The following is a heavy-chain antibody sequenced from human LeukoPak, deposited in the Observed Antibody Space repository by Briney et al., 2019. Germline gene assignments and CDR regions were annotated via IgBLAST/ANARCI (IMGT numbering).Heavy chain of an antibody. V-gene: IGHV1-46*01. CDR3: ARDQRDGYTKRAYYYYYMDV. J-gene: IGHJ6*03. CDR2: ISPSGGST. D-gene: IGHD5-24*01. CDR1: GYTFTGYW. Sequence: ASVKLSCKTFGYTFTGYWMHWVRQAPGQGPEWMGVISPSGGSTIYAQKFKGRVTLTRDMSTSTDYLELSSLRSEDTAVYYCARDQRDGYTKRAYYYYYMDVWGKGTTVTVSS.